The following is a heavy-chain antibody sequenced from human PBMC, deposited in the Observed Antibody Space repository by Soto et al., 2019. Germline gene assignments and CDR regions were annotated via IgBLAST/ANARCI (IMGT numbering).Heavy chain of an antibody. D-gene: IGHD6-19*01. J-gene: IGHJ4*02. CDR2: VTHSGTA. CDR3: ARIHWAQSSLDY. Sequence: ASETLSLTCAVSGGSIDSGAFSLIWIRQPPGKGLEWIGYVTHSGTAYSIPSLNGRLTLSVDSSQTQFSLKLTSVTAADSAFYYCARIHWAQSSLDYWGRGILVTVSS. CDR1: GGSIDSGAFS. V-gene: IGHV4-30-2*01.